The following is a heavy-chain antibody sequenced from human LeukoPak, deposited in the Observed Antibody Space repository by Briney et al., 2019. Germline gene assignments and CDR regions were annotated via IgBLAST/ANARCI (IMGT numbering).Heavy chain of an antibody. Sequence: SETLSLTCTVSGGSISSYYWSWIRQPPGKGLEWIGYIYYSGSTNYNPSLKSRVTISVDTSKNQFSLKLSSVTAADTAAYYCASTARGSYYYFDYWGQGTLVTVSS. CDR3: ASTARGSYYYFDY. J-gene: IGHJ4*02. CDR1: GGSISSYY. V-gene: IGHV4-59*01. D-gene: IGHD1-26*01. CDR2: IYYSGST.